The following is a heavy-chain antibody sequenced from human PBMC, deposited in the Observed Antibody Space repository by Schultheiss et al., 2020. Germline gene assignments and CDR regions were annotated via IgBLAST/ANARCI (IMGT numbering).Heavy chain of an antibody. V-gene: IGHV4-31*03. CDR3: ARERHHLGTDY. Sequence: SETLSLTCTVSGGSISSGGYYWSWIRQHPGKGLEWIGYIYYSGSTYYNPSLKSRVTISVDTSKNQFSLKLSSVTAADTAVYYCARERHHLGTDYLGQGTLVTVSS. CDR2: IYYSGST. J-gene: IGHJ4*02. D-gene: IGHD3-16*01. CDR1: GGSISSGGYY.